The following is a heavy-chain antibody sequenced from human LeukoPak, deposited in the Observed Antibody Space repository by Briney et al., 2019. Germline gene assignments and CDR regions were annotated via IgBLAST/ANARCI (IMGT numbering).Heavy chain of an antibody. D-gene: IGHD6-19*01. CDR3: ATTLHFIAVAVDYYFDY. J-gene: IGHJ4*02. Sequence: PGGSLRLSCAASGFTFSSYDMHWVRQAPGKGLEWVAFIRYDGSNKYYADSVKGRFTISRDNSKNTLYLQMNSLRAEDTAVYYCATTLHFIAVAVDYYFDYWGQGTLVTVSS. CDR1: GFTFSSYD. V-gene: IGHV3-30*02. CDR2: IRYDGSNK.